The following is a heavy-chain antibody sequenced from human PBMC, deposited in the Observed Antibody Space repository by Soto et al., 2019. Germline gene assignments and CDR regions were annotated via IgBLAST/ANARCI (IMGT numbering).Heavy chain of an antibody. CDR1: GFTFTSSA. V-gene: IGHV1-58*01. Sequence: SVKVSWKASGFTFTSSAVQWVRQARGQRLEWIGWIVVGSGNTNYAQKFQERVTITRDMSTSTAYMELSSLRSGDTAVYYCAAELYSYGPSYFDYWGQGTLVTVSS. CDR2: IVVGSGNT. D-gene: IGHD5-18*01. CDR3: AAELYSYGPSYFDY. J-gene: IGHJ4*02.